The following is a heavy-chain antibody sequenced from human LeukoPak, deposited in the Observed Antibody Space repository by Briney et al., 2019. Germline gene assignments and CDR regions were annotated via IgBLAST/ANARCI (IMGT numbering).Heavy chain of an antibody. V-gene: IGHV1-69*04. CDR2: IIPILGIA. J-gene: IGHJ4*02. CDR3: ARESQTEMATIGVFDY. CDR1: GGTFSSYA. Sequence: ASVKVSCKASGGTFSSYAISWVRQAPGQGLEWMGRIIPILGIANYAQKFQGRVTITTDKSTSTAYMELSSLRSEDTAVYYCARESQTEMATIGVFDYWGQGTLVTVSS. D-gene: IGHD5-24*01.